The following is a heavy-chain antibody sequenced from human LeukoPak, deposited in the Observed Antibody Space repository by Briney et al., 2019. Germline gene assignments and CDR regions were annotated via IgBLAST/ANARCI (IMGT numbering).Heavy chain of an antibody. CDR3: ARGLMSAVGVRYFDY. D-gene: IGHD3-10*01. CDR2: INPNSGDT. J-gene: IGHJ4*02. CDR1: GYTFTAYY. V-gene: IGHV1-2*02. Sequence: GASVKVSCKASGYTFTAYYIHWVRQAPGQGLEWLGWINPNSGDTNYAQKFQGRVTMTRDTSITTAYMELSRLKTDDTAVYYCARGLMSAVGVRYFDYWGQGTLVTVSS.